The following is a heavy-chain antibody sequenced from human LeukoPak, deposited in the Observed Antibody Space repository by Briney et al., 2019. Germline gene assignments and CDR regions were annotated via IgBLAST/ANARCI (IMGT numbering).Heavy chain of an antibody. D-gene: IGHD3-3*01. CDR2: IYSSGST. CDR1: GGSISGYH. V-gene: IGHV4-4*07. J-gene: IGHJ4*02. CDR3: ARDLWSEPNYLDY. Sequence: PSETLSLTCTVSGGSISGYHWSWIRQPAGKGLEWIGRIYSSGSTYYNPSLKTRVTMSVETSKNQFSLNLRFVTAADTAVYYCARDLWSEPNYLDYWGQGTLVTVSS.